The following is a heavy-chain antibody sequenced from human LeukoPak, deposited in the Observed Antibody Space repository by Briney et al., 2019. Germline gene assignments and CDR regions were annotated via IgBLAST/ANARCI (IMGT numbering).Heavy chain of an antibody. CDR3: ASSRAF. Sequence: GGPLRLSCVASGFTFSDDWMTWIRQPPGKGLEWVANIRRDGSQIHYLDSVKGRFTISRDNAENSLYLQMNSLRAEDTAVYYCASSRAFWGQGTLVTVSS. V-gene: IGHV3-7*01. J-gene: IGHJ4*02. D-gene: IGHD3-10*01. CDR1: GFTFSDDW. CDR2: IRRDGSQI.